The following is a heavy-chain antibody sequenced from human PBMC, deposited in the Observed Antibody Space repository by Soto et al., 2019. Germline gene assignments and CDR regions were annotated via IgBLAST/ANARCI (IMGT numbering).Heavy chain of an antibody. CDR2: IYHSGNT. Sequence: QVHLQESGPDLVRPSETLSLTCSFFGGSISSDNCWSWVRQTPGKGMEWIGEIYHSGNTNYNPSLKSRVTISVDKSKSQFSLKVTSVTAADTALYYCARLRASSKLRGVVINWGPGPLGTVAS. D-gene: IGHD3-10*01. CDR3: ARLRASSKLRGVVIN. J-gene: IGHJ4*02. V-gene: IGHV4-4*02. CDR1: GGSISSDNC.